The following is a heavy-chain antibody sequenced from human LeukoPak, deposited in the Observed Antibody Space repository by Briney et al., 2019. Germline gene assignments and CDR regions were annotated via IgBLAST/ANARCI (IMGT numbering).Heavy chain of an antibody. CDR1: GFTFSSYS. D-gene: IGHD6-19*01. Sequence: KPGGSLRLSCAASGFTFSSYSMNWVRQAPGKGLEWVSSISSSSSYIYYADSVKGRFTISRDNAKNSLYLQMNSLRAEDTAVYYCARDRLVIPVAMKFDYWGQGTLVTVSS. CDR2: ISSSSSYI. J-gene: IGHJ4*02. CDR3: ARDRLVIPVAMKFDY. V-gene: IGHV3-21*01.